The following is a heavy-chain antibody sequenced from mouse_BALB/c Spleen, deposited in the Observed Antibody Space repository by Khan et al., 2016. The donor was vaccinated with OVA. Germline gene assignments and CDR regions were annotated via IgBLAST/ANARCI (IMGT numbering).Heavy chain of an antibody. CDR3: ARPPYFASVMVY. D-gene: IGHD2-10*01. CDR2: INTYTGEP. CDR1: GYTFTNYG. J-gene: IGHJ4*01. Sequence: QIQLVLSGPELKKPGETVKISCKASGYTFTNYGMNWVKQAPGKGLKWMGWINTYTGEPTYADDFKGRFAFSLETSASTAYLQINDLKNEDTATYFCARPPYFASVMVYWGQGTSVTVSS. V-gene: IGHV9-3-1*01.